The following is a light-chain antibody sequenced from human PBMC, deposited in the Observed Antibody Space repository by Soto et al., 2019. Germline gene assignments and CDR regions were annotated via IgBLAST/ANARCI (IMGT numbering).Light chain of an antibody. CDR3: HSYTGRSTLIL. CDR1: SSDVGGSNY. V-gene: IGLV2-14*01. J-gene: IGLJ2*01. CDR2: EIN. Sequence: QSVLTQPASVSGSPGQSITISCTGTSSDVGGSNYVSWYQQHPGKAPKLLIYEINNRPSGVSNRFSGSKSGNTASLTISGLQTEDEAHYYCHSYTGRSTLILFGGGTKLTGL.